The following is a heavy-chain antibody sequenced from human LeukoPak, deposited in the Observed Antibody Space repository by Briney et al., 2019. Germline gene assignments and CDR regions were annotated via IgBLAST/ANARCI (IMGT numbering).Heavy chain of an antibody. CDR3: ARSSIAAAVLDY. CDR1: GFTFTSSA. D-gene: IGHD6-13*01. CDR2: IVVGSGNT. J-gene: IGHJ4*02. Sequence: GTSVKVSCKASGFTFTSSAVQWVRQARGQRLEWIGWIVVGSGNTNYAQKFQERVTITRDMSTSTAYMELSSLRSEDTAVYYCARSSIAAAVLDYWGQGTLVTVSS. V-gene: IGHV1-58*01.